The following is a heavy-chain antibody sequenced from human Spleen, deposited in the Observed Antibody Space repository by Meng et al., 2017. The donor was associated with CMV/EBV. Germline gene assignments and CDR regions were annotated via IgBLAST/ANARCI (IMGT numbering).Heavy chain of an antibody. CDR3: AKGGLDDFWSGRYGMDV. V-gene: IGHV3-23*01. Sequence: GESLKISCAASGFTFSSYAMSWVRQAPGKGLEWVSAISGSGGSTYYADSVKGRFTISRDNSKNTLYLEMNSLRVEDTAVYYCAKGGLDDFWSGRYGMDVWGQGTTVTVSS. J-gene: IGHJ6*02. D-gene: IGHD3-3*01. CDR1: GFTFSSYA. CDR2: ISGSGGST.